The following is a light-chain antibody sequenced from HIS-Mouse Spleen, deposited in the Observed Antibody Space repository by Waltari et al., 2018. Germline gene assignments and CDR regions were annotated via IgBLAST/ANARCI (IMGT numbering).Light chain of an antibody. CDR1: SSDVGSYHL. CDR2: EGS. Sequence: QSALTQPASVSGSPGQSTTIPCTRTSSDVGSYHLVSWYQQHPGKAPKLMIYEGSKRPSGVSNRFSGSKSGNTASLTISGLQAEDEADYYCCSYAGSSTWVFGGGTKLTVL. V-gene: IGLV2-23*01. J-gene: IGLJ3*02. CDR3: CSYAGSSTWV.